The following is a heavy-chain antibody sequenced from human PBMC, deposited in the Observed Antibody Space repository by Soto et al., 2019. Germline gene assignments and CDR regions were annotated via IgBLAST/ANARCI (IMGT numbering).Heavy chain of an antibody. V-gene: IGHV3-7*01. CDR3: VSGFHGDYYCSGSYRYDYYYYYMDV. CDR1: GFTFSSYW. J-gene: IGHJ6*03. Sequence: GGSLRLSCAASGFTFSSYWMSWVRQAPGKGLEWVANIKQDGSEKYYVDSVKGRFTISRDNAKNSLYLQMNSLRAEDTAVYYCVSGFHGDYYCSGSYRYDYYYYYMDVWGKGTTVTVSS. CDR2: IKQDGSEK. D-gene: IGHD3-10*01.